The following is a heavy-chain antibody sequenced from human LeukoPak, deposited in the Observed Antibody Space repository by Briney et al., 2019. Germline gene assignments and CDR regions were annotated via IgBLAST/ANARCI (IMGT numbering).Heavy chain of an antibody. J-gene: IGHJ4*02. V-gene: IGHV3-23*01. Sequence: GGSLRLSCAASGFTFSNYGMSWVRQAPGMGLEWVSLISGPGSSTYYADSVKGRFTISRDNSKNTLYLQMNSLRAEDTALYYCAKGRLPVAATLDYWGQGTLVTVSS. D-gene: IGHD6-19*01. CDR2: ISGPGSST. CDR1: GFTFSNYG. CDR3: AKGRLPVAATLDY.